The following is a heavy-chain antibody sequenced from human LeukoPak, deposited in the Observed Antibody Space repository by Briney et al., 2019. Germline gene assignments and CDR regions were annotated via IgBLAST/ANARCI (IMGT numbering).Heavy chain of an antibody. J-gene: IGHJ4*02. CDR3: AKGGYDSSGYYRY. V-gene: IGHV3-9*01. Sequence: GGSLRLSCAASGFTFDDYAMDWVRQAPGKGVEWGSGISWNSGSIVYADSVKGGFTISRDNANNSLYLQMNSLRAEDTALYYCAKGGYDSSGYYRYWGQGTLVTVSS. CDR1: GFTFDDYA. D-gene: IGHD3-22*01. CDR2: ISWNSGSI.